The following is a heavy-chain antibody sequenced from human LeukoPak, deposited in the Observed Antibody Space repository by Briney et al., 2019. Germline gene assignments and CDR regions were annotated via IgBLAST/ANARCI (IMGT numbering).Heavy chain of an antibody. CDR1: GGSVSSGSYY. D-gene: IGHD7-27*01. CDR2: IYYSGST. CDR3: ARDGVLGSYGMDV. J-gene: IGHJ6*02. V-gene: IGHV4-61*01. Sequence: PSETLSLTCTVSGGSVSSGSYYWSWIRQPPGTGLEWIGYIYYSGSTNYNPSLKSRVTISVDTSKNQFSLKLSSVTAADTAVYYCARDGVLGSYGMDVWGQGTTVTVSS.